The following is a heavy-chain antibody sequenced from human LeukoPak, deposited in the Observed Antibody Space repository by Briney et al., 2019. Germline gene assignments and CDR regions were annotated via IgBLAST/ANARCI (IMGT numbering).Heavy chain of an antibody. CDR2: IIPIFGTA. CDR1: GGTFSSYA. Sequence: SVKVSCKASGGTFSSYAISWVRQAPGQGLEWMGGIIPIFGTANYAQKFQGRVTITTDESTSTAYMELSSPRSEDTAVYYCARDLGAPKRHYDTLGGSKYYYYGMDVWGQGTTATVSS. J-gene: IGHJ6*02. V-gene: IGHV1-69*05. D-gene: IGHD3-9*01. CDR3: ARDLGAPKRHYDTLGGSKYYYYGMDV.